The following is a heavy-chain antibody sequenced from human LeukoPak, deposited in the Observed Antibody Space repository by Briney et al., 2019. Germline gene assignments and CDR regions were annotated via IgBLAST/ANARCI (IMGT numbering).Heavy chain of an antibody. CDR1: GGSISSYY. CDR2: IYYSGST. Sequence: SETLSLTCTVSGGSISSYYWSWIRQPPGKGLEWIGYIYYSGSTKYKPSLKSRVTISVDTSKNQFSLKLSSVTAADTAVYYCARGRFLGAFDIWGQGTMVTVSS. D-gene: IGHD3-3*01. J-gene: IGHJ3*02. CDR3: ARGRFLGAFDI. V-gene: IGHV4-59*01.